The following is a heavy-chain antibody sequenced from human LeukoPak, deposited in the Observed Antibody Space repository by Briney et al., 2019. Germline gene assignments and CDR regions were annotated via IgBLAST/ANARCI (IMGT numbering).Heavy chain of an antibody. CDR3: ARDRGPWYDYVWGGYPHDAFDI. Sequence: NPGGSLRLSCAASGFTFSSYSMNWVRQAPGKGLEWVSSISSSSSYIYYADSVKGRFTISRDNAKNSLYLQMNSLRAEDTAVYYCARDRGPWYDYVWGGYPHDAFDIWGQGTMVTVSS. CDR2: ISSSSSYI. CDR1: GFTFSSYS. D-gene: IGHD3-16*02. V-gene: IGHV3-21*01. J-gene: IGHJ3*02.